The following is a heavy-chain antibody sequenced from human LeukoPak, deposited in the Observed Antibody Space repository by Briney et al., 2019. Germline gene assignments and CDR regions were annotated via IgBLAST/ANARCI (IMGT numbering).Heavy chain of an antibody. Sequence: ASVKVSCKASGYTFTGYYMHWVRQAPGQGLEWMGWINSNSGGTNYAQKFQCRVTMTRDTCISTAYMELSRLRSDDTAVYYCARGPRGIAVAAVDYWGQGTLVTVSS. CDR2: INSNSGGT. CDR3: ARGPRGIAVAAVDY. D-gene: IGHD6-19*01. J-gene: IGHJ4*02. V-gene: IGHV1-2*02. CDR1: GYTFTGYY.